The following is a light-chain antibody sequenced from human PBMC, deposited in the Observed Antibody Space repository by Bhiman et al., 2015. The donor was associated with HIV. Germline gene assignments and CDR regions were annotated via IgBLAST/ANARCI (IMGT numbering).Light chain of an antibody. J-gene: IGLJ1*01. V-gene: IGLV1-51*02. CDR1: SSNIGATYD. CDR3: GTWDSSLSAGGV. CDR2: ENN. Sequence: QSVLTQPPSVSGAPGQRVTISCTGSSSNIGATYDVHWYQQLPGTAPKLLIYENNKRPSGIPDRFSGSKSGTSATLGITGLQTGDEADYYCGTWDSSLSAGGVFGTGTKVTVL.